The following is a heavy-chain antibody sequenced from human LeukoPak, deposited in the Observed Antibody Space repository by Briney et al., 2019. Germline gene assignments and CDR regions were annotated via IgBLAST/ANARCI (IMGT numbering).Heavy chain of an antibody. CDR3: ARDSAPGILAAAKAYSYYYGMDV. CDR1: GYTFTGYY. V-gene: IGHV1-2*02. D-gene: IGHD6-13*01. Sequence: ASVKVSCKASGYTFTGYYMHWVRQAPGQGLEWMGWINPNSGGTNYAQKFQGRVTMTRDTSISTAYMELSRLRSDDTAVYYCARDSAPGILAAAKAYSYYYGMDVWGQGTTVTVSS. J-gene: IGHJ6*02. CDR2: INPNSGGT.